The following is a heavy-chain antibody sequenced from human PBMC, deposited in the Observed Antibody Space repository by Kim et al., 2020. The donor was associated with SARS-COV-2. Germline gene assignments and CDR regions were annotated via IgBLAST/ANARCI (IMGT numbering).Heavy chain of an antibody. Sequence: GESLKISCKSSSDTFKDYWIAWVRQMPGKGLEWMGIIYSGDSDTRYSPSFQGQVTISVDKSITTVYLQWSSLRASDTAIYYCAKLSGSGTYSALYYFDFWGQGTLVTVSS. D-gene: IGHD3-10*01. V-gene: IGHV5-51*01. J-gene: IGHJ4*02. CDR1: SDTFKDYW. CDR3: AKLSGSGTYSALYYFDF. CDR2: IYSGDSDT.